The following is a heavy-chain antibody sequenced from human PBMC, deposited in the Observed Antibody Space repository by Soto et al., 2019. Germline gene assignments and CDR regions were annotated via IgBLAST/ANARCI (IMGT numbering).Heavy chain of an antibody. CDR3: ARDRGFRDYDYVWGSYADEVHNYYGMDV. CDR1: GYTFTSYY. Sequence: ASVKVSCKASGYTFTSYYMHWVRQAPGQGLEWMGIINPSGGSTSYAQKFQGRVTMTRDTSTSTVYMELSSLRSEDTAVYYCARDRGFRDYDYVWGSYADEVHNYYGMDVWGQGTTVTV. V-gene: IGHV1-46*01. D-gene: IGHD3-16*01. CDR2: INPSGGST. J-gene: IGHJ6*02.